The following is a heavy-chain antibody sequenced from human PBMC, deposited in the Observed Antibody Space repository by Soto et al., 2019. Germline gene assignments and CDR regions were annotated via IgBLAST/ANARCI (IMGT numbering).Heavy chain of an antibody. V-gene: IGHV1-18*01. CDR1: GYTFTSYG. J-gene: IGHJ6*02. CDR3: ARDKVSHFIPYYYCYGMDV. CDR2: ISAYNGNT. D-gene: IGHD3-3*02. Sequence: QVQLVQSGAEVKKPGASVKVSCKPSGYTFTSYGISWVRQAPGQGLEWMGWISAYNGNTNSAQKLEGRDTMTTDTSTSTAYMELRSLRSDDTDVYYCARDKVSHFIPYYYCYGMDVWGQGTTVSVSS.